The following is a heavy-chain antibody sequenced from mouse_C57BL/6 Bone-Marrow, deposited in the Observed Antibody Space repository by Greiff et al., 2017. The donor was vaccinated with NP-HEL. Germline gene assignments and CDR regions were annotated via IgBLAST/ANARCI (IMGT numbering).Heavy chain of an antibody. D-gene: IGHD1-1*01. CDR3: ARHYYYGHLG. CDR1: GFTFSDYY. V-gene: IGHV5-12*01. J-gene: IGHJ3*01. CDR2: ISNGGGCT. Sequence: DVKLVESGGGLVQPGGSLKLSCAASGFTFSDYYMYWVRQTPEKRLEWVAYISNGGGCTYYPDTVKGRFTISRDNAKNTLYLQMSRLKSEDTARYYCARHYYYGHLGWGQGTLVTVSA.